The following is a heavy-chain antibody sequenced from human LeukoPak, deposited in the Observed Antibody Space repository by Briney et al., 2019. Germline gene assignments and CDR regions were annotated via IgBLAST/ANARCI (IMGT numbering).Heavy chain of an antibody. V-gene: IGHV3-23*01. CDR3: AREIKIVVAGSWFDP. Sequence: GGSLRLSCEASGFTFSSHAMGWVRQAPGKGLEWVSAISGSGGKTYYADSVRGRFTNSRDNSGNTLYLQMDSLRDEDTAVYYCAREIKIVVAGSWFDPWGQGAQVIVSS. CDR2: ISGSGGKT. D-gene: IGHD6-19*01. J-gene: IGHJ5*02. CDR1: GFTFSSHA.